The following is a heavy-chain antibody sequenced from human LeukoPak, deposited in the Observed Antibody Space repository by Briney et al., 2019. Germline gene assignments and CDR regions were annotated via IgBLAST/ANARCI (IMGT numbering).Heavy chain of an antibody. V-gene: IGHV1-58*01. J-gene: IGHJ4*02. D-gene: IGHD1-7*01. CDR1: GFTFTSSA. CDR3: AALSAGTPERTVIDY. CDR2: IVVGSGNT. Sequence: GASVKVSCKASGFTFTSSAVQWVRQARGQRLGWIGWIVVGSGNTNYAQKFQERVTITRDMSTSTAYMELSSLRSEDTAVYYCAALSAGTPERTVIDYWGQGTLVTVSS.